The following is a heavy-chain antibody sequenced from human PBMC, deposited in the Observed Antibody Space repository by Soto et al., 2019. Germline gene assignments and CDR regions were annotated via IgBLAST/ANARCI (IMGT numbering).Heavy chain of an antibody. CDR3: ARVANPDIVVVPAAMPNNWFDP. J-gene: IGHJ5*02. D-gene: IGHD2-2*01. CDR2: INAGNGNT. CDR1: GYTFTSYG. V-gene: IGHV1-3*01. Sequence: ASVKVSCKASGYTFTSYGISWVRQAPGQGLEWMGWINAGNGNTKYSQKFQGRVTITRDTSASTAYMELSSLRSEDTAVYYCARVANPDIVVVPAAMPNNWFDPWGQGTLVTVSS.